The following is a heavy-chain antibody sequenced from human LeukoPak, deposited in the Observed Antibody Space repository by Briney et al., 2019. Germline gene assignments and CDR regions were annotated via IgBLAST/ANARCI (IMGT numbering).Heavy chain of an antibody. Sequence: SETLSLTCTVSGGSISSYYWSWIRQPPGKGLEWIGYIYYSGSTNYNPSLKSRVTISVDTSKNQFSLKLSSMTAADTAVYYCARTGSGSYLTLDYWGQGTLVTVSS. D-gene: IGHD1-26*01. CDR2: IYYSGST. J-gene: IGHJ4*02. CDR3: ARTGSGSYLTLDY. CDR1: GGSISSYY. V-gene: IGHV4-59*01.